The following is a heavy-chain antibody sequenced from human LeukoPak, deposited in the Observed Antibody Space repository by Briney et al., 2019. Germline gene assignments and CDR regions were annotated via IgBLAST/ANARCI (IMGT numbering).Heavy chain of an antibody. D-gene: IGHD7-27*01. J-gene: IGHJ4*02. CDR3: ARDPGGTWGFDY. V-gene: IGHV1-18*01. CDR2: ISIYSGNT. CDR1: GYTFTSYG. Sequence: ASVKVSCKASGYTFTSYGISWVRQAPGQGLEWMGWISIYSGNTNYAQKFRDRISMTTDTSTSTAYMELRSLKSDDTAVYYCARDPGGTWGFDYWGQGALVTVSS.